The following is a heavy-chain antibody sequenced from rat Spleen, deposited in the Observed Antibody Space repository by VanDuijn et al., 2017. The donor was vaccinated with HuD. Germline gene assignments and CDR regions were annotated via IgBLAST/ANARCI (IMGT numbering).Heavy chain of an antibody. D-gene: IGHD4-2*01. Sequence: EVQLVESGGGLVQPGRSLKLSCAASGFTFSDYYMAWVRQAPTKGLEWVASISPNGGSTYYRDSVKGRFTISRDNAKSTLYLQMNSLRSEDTATYYCTRGRERYFDYWGQGVMVTVSS. J-gene: IGHJ2*01. CDR3: TRGRERYFDY. CDR2: ISPNGGST. CDR1: GFTFSDYY. V-gene: IGHV5-20*01.